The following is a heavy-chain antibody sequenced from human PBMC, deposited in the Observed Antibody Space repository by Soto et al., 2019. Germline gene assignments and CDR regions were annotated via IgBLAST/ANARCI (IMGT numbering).Heavy chain of an antibody. V-gene: IGHV2-5*02. J-gene: IGHJ5*02. CDR1: GFSLTTSGVA. CDR2: IYWDDDK. Sequence: SGPTLVNPTQTLTLACTFSGFSLTTSGVAVGWIRQPPGEALEWLALIYWDDDKRYSPSLKSRLTITKDTSKNQVVLTMTNMDPVDTATYFCAHRTINYFDPWGQGTLVTVSS. CDR3: AHRTINYFDP.